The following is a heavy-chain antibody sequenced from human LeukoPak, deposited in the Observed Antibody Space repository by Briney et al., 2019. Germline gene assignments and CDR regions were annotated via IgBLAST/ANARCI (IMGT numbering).Heavy chain of an antibody. CDR3: ARAKRTDIVATIYYFDY. D-gene: IGHD5-12*01. CDR2: INPNSGGT. Sequence: ASVKVSCKASGYTFTGYYMHWVRQAPGQGLEWMGWINPNSGGTNYAQKLQGRVTMTTDTSTSTAYMELRSLRSDDTAVYYCARAKRTDIVATIYYFDYWGQGTLVTVSS. V-gene: IGHV1-2*02. CDR1: GYTFTGYY. J-gene: IGHJ4*02.